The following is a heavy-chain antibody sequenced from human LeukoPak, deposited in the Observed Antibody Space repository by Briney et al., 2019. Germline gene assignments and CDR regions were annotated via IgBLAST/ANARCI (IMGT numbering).Heavy chain of an antibody. CDR1: GYIFTTYR. J-gene: IGHJ4*02. CDR2: INPNNGGT. D-gene: IGHD6-19*01. CDR3: ARDPSAWAAWDY. Sequence: ASVKVSCKASGYIFTTYRIHWVRQAPGQGLEWMGIINPNNGGTTYAQKFQGRVTMTRDTSTSIVYMELSSLTSEDTALYYCARDPSAWAAWDYWGQGTPVTVSS. V-gene: IGHV1-46*01.